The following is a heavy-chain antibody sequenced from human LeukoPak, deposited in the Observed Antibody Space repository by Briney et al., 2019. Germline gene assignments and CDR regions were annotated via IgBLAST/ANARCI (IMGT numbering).Heavy chain of an antibody. Sequence: SETLSLTCAVYGGSFSGYYWSWIRQPPGKGLEWIGGINHSGSTNYNPSLKSRVTISVDTSKNQFSLKLSSVTAADTAVYYCATNSNYYDSSGYYHYFDYWGQGTLVTVSS. J-gene: IGHJ4*02. CDR2: INHSGST. CDR1: GGSFSGYY. CDR3: ATNSNYYDSSGYYHYFDY. V-gene: IGHV4-34*01. D-gene: IGHD3-22*01.